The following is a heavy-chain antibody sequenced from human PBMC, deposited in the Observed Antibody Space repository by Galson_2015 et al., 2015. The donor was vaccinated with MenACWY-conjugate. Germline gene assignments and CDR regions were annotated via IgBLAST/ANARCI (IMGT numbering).Heavy chain of an antibody. D-gene: IGHD1-1*01. V-gene: IGHV3-23*01. CDR2: TSSSSGATT. Sequence: SLRLSCAASGFLFSTYAMTWVRQAPGKGLEWVSATSSSSGATTYYADAVKGRFTISRDNSRNTLLLQMDKLSAEDTAVYYCANMAVLTTSAFDFWGQGTLVTVSS. CDR3: ANMAVLTTSAFDF. J-gene: IGHJ4*02. CDR1: GFLFSTYA.